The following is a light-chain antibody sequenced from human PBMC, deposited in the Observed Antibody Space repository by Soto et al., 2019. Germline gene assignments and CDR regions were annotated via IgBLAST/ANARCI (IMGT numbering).Light chain of an antibody. CDR2: GVL. Sequence: DIQMTQSPSSLSASVGDRVTITCRASQSISTYLNWYQQKPGKAPKLLIYGVLNLESGVPSRFSGSGSGTDFTLTISSLQPEDFAVYYCQQGYSTPPTFGQGTKVEIK. V-gene: IGKV1-39*01. CDR3: QQGYSTPPT. CDR1: QSISTY. J-gene: IGKJ2*01.